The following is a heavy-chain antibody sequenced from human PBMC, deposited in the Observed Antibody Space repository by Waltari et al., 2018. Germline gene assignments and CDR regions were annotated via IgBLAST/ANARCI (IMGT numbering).Heavy chain of an antibody. CDR2: VPHGGGS. Sequence: QVQLQESGPGVVKPSETLSLTCGVSDYSIRDGYSWGWILQHPGKGLAWIGTVPHGGGSYYIPSRKNRLTISVDTAKNQFSLRLSSVTAADTAVYYCARSTVIDSYFDSWGQGTLVTVSS. CDR3: ARSTVIDSYFDS. V-gene: IGHV4-38-2*01. J-gene: IGHJ4*02. D-gene: IGHD2-21*01. CDR1: DYSIRDGYS.